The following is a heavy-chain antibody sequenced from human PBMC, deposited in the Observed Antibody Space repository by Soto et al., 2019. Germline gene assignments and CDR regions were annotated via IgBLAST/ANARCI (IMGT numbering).Heavy chain of an antibody. Sequence: EVRLVESGGGLIQPGGSLRLSCAASGVSIISHYMAWVRQAPGKGLEWISLIYAGGSTFYADSVKGRFTISRDNSKNTLYLQLDSPTAEHTAVYYCASGENGSNTFYFDFWGQGTLVTVSS. CDR2: IYAGGST. J-gene: IGHJ4*02. CDR1: GVSIISHY. D-gene: IGHD7-27*01. CDR3: ASGENGSNTFYFDF. V-gene: IGHV3-53*01.